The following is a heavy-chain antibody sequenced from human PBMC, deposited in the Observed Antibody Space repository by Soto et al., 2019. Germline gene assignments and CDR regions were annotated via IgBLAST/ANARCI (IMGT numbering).Heavy chain of an antibody. CDR2: IYYSGST. CDR3: ARSGTGVYDSSGYFDY. V-gene: IGHV4-31*03. Sequence: PSETLSLTCTASGGSISSGGYYWSWIRQHPGKGLEWIGYIYYSGSTYYNPSLKSRVTISVDTSKNQFSLRLSSVTAADTAVYYCARSGTGVYDSSGYFDYWGQGTLVTVSS. CDR1: GGSISSGGYY. D-gene: IGHD3-22*01. J-gene: IGHJ4*02.